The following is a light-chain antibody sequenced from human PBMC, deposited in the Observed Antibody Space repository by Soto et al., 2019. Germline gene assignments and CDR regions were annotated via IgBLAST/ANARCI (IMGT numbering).Light chain of an antibody. CDR3: QQRSNWPLT. CDR1: QSVSSY. V-gene: IGKV3-11*01. Sequence: EIVLTQSPATLSLSPGERATLSCRASQSVSSYLAWYQQKPGQAPRLLIYDASNRATGVPARFSGSGSVTDFTLNISSLEPEDFAVYYCQQRSNWPLTFGGVTQVEIK. CDR2: DAS. J-gene: IGKJ4*01.